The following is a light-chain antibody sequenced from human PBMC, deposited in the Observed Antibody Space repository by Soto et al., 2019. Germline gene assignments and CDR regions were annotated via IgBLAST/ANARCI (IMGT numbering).Light chain of an antibody. Sequence: EIVMTQSPATLSVSPGERATLSCRASQSVSSNLAWYQQKPGQAPRLLIYGASTRATGITARFSGSGSGTEFTLTISSLQSEDFAVYYCQQYNNWPPWTFAQGTKVEIK. V-gene: IGKV3-15*01. J-gene: IGKJ1*01. CDR2: GAS. CDR3: QQYNNWPPWT. CDR1: QSVSSN.